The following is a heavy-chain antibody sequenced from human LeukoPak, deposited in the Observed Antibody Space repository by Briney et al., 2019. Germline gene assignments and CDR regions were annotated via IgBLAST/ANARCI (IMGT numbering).Heavy chain of an antibody. V-gene: IGHV3-9*01. CDR2: ISWNSGSI. CDR3: AKDTEIAVAGTVDY. CDR1: GFTFDDYA. D-gene: IGHD6-19*01. J-gene: IGHJ4*02. Sequence: GGSLRLSCAASGFTFDDYAMHWVRQAPGKGLAWVSGISWNSGSIDYADSVKGRFTITRGNAKNSLYLQMNSLRAEDTALYYCAKDTEIAVAGTVDYWGQGTLVTVSS.